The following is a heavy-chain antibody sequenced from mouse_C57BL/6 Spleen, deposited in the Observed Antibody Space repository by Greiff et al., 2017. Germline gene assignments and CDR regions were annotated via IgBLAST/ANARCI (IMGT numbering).Heavy chain of an antibody. CDR1: GYTFTSYW. CDR3: ARSRGNYDY. CDR2: IVPSDSYT. V-gene: IGHV1-69*01. Sequence: VQLQQPGAELVMPGASVKLSCKASGYTFTSYWMHWVKQRPGQGLEWIGEIVPSDSYTNYNQKFKGKSTLTVDKSSSTAYMQLSSLTSEDSAVYYCARSRGNYDYWGQGTTLTVSS. J-gene: IGHJ2*01. D-gene: IGHD2-1*01.